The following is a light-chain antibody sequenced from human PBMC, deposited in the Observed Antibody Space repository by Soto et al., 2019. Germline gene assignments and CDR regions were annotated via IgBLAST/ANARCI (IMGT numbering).Light chain of an antibody. Sequence: EIVLTQSPVTLSLSPGERATLSCRASLSFASSYLGWYQQKPGQAPRLLIYAASTRASGIPDWLSGSGSSTDFTLTISRLEPEDYAVYYCQHYDSSPPYTFGQGTKLEIK. CDR2: AAS. CDR1: LSFASSY. V-gene: IGKV3-20*01. J-gene: IGKJ2*01. CDR3: QHYDSSPPYT.